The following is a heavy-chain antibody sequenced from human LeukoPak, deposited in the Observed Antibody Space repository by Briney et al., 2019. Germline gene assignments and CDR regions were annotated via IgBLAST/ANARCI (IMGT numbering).Heavy chain of an antibody. CDR1: GYTFTSYA. D-gene: IGHD3-9*01. V-gene: IGHV7-4-1*02. J-gene: IGHJ4*02. CDR3: ASFDYLPGNSFDY. CDR2: INTNTGNP. Sequence: ASVKVSCKASGYTFTSYAMNWVRQAPGQGLEWMGWINTNTGNPTYAQGITGRFVFSLDTSVSTAYLQISSLKAEDTAVYYCASFDYLPGNSFDYWGQGTLVTVSS.